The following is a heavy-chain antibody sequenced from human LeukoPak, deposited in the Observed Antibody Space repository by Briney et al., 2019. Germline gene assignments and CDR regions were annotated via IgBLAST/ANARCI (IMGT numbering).Heavy chain of an antibody. D-gene: IGHD6-19*01. V-gene: IGHV1-69*11. Sequence: SVKVSCKASGGTLSSYAISWVRQAPGQGLEWMGRIIPILGTANYAQKFQGRVTITTGESTSTAYMELSSLRSEDTAVYYCARDRTLWAVAGTDPQGAFDIWGQGTMVTVSS. CDR3: ARDRTLWAVAGTDPQGAFDI. J-gene: IGHJ3*02. CDR1: GGTLSSYA. CDR2: IIPILGTA.